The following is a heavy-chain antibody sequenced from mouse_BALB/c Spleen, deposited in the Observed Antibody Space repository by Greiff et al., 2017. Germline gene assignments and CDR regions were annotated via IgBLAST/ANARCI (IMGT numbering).Heavy chain of an antibody. Sequence: QVQLQQPGAELVRPGASVKLSCKASGFTFTDYCMHWVKQRPGQGLEWIGEINPRNGRTNYNAKFKSKAPLTVDKSSSTAYMQPSSLTSEDSAVDSAASSYYGSILMDYWGQGTTVTVSS. CDR3: ASSYYGSILMDY. CDR1: GFTFTDYC. J-gene: IGHJ4*01. CDR2: INPRNGRT. D-gene: IGHD1-1*01. V-gene: IGHV1S81*02.